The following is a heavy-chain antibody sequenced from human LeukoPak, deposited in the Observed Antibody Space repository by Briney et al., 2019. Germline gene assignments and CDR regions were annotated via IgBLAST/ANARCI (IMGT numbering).Heavy chain of an antibody. CDR1: GGSISSGGYY. D-gene: IGHD3-10*01. CDR3: ARTDYGSGVGGDY. J-gene: IGHJ4*02. CDR2: IYYSGST. V-gene: IGHV4-31*03. Sequence: SQTLSLTCTVSGGSISSGGYYWSWIRQHPGKGLEWIGYIYYSGSTYYNPSLKSRVTISVDTSKNQFSLKLSSVTAADTAVYYCARTDYGSGVGGDYWGQGTLVTVSS.